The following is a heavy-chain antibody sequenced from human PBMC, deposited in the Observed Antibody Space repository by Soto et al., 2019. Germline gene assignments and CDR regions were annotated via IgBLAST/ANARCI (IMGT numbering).Heavy chain of an antibody. CDR3: AKDLSSSYDYYYGMDV. V-gene: IGHV3-43*01. J-gene: IGHJ6*02. CDR2: ISWDGGST. D-gene: IGHD6-13*01. Sequence: GGSLRLSCAASGFTFDDYTMHWVRQAPGKGLEWVSLISWDGGSTYYADSVKGRFTISRDNSKNSLYLQMNSLRTEDTALYYCAKDLSSSYDYYYGMDVWGQGTTVTVSS. CDR1: GFTFDDYT.